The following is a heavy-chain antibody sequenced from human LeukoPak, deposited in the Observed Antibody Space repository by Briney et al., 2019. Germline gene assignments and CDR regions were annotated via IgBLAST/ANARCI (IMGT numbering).Heavy chain of an antibody. CDR3: ARDLLQYFDWLTMAGY. D-gene: IGHD3-9*01. Sequence: ASVKVSCKASGYTFTASGLCWVRQAPGQGLEWMGWINPYNDITDYAQTFKGRVTMTTDTSTSTAYMELRSLRSDDTAVYYCARDLLQYFDWLTMAGYWGQGTLVSVSS. CDR1: GYTFTASG. CDR2: INPYNDIT. V-gene: IGHV1-18*01. J-gene: IGHJ4*02.